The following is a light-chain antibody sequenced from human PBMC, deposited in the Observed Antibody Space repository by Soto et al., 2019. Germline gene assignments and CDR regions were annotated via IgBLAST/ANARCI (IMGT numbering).Light chain of an antibody. CDR2: GAS. CDR1: QSVSSNY. J-gene: IGKJ1*01. V-gene: IGKV3-20*01. Sequence: EIVLTQSPGTLSLSPGERATLSCRASQSVSSNYLAWYQQKPGQAPRLLIYGASSRDTGIPDRFSGSGSGTDFSLTISRLEPEDFAVYYCQQDGSSVRTFGPGTKVDSK. CDR3: QQDGSSVRT.